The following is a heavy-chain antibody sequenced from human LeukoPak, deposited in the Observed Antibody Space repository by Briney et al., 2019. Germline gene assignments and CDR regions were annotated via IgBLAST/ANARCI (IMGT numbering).Heavy chain of an antibody. J-gene: IGHJ5*02. Sequence: SETLSLTCAVYGGSFSGYYWSWIRQPPGKGLEWIGEINHSGSTNYNPSLKSRVTISVDTSKNQFSLKLSSVTAADTAVYYCARQRYFDLGWFDPWGQGTLVTVSS. CDR2: INHSGST. V-gene: IGHV4-34*01. D-gene: IGHD3-9*01. CDR3: ARQRYFDLGWFDP. CDR1: GGSFSGYY.